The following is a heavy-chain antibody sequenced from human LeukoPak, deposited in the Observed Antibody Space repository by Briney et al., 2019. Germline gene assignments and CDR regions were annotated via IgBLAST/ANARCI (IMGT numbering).Heavy chain of an antibody. D-gene: IGHD6-13*01. J-gene: IGHJ5*02. CDR3: ARKEGGQLVNTRRWFDP. Sequence: SETLSLTCTVSGGSISSYYWSWIRQPPGKGLEWIGEINHSGSTNYNPSLKSRVTISVDTSKNQFSLKLRSVTAADTAVYYCARKEGGQLVNTRRWFDPWGQGTLVTVSS. CDR2: INHSGST. V-gene: IGHV4-34*01. CDR1: GGSISSYY.